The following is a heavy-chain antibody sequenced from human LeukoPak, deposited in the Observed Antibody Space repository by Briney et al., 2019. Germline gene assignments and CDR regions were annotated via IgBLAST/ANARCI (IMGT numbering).Heavy chain of an antibody. D-gene: IGHD3-22*01. CDR1: GFTFSSYG. V-gene: IGHV3-30*02. Sequence: AGGSLRLSCAASGFTFSSYGMHWVRQAPGKGLEWVAFIRYDGSNKYYADSVKGRFTISRDNSKNTLYLQMNSLRAEDTAVYYCARDGTYYYDSSAMRSAFDIWGQGTMVTVSS. CDR3: ARDGTYYYDSSAMRSAFDI. CDR2: IRYDGSNK. J-gene: IGHJ3*02.